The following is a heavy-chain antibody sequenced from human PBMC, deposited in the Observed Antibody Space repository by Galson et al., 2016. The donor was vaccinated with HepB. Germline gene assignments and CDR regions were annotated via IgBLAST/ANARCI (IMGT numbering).Heavy chain of an antibody. Sequence: CAISGDSVSSNSATWNWIRQSPSRGLEWLGRTYYRSKWYNDYALSVKSRITINPDTSKNQFSLQLNSVTPEDTAVYYRARVRSGYSGYANPYYYGMDAWGQGTTVTVSS. CDR2: TYYRSKWYN. V-gene: IGHV6-1*01. CDR1: GDSVSSNSAT. CDR3: ARVRSGYSGYANPYYYGMDA. D-gene: IGHD5-12*01. J-gene: IGHJ6*02.